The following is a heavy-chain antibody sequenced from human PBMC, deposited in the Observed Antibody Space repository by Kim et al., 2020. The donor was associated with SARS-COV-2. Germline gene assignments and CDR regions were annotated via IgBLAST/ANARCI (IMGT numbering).Heavy chain of an antibody. J-gene: IGHJ4*02. CDR1: GDSVSANSAS. CDR3: ARLASPHQYYFDY. CDR2: TYYRSNWYN. V-gene: IGHV6-1*01. D-gene: IGHD2-2*01. Sequence: SQTLSLTCAISGDSVSANSASWNWIRQSPSRGLEWLGRTYYRSNWYNDYAVSVRSRITINPDTSKNQFSLQLNSVTPEDTAVYFCARLASPHQYYFDYWGQGTLVTVSS.